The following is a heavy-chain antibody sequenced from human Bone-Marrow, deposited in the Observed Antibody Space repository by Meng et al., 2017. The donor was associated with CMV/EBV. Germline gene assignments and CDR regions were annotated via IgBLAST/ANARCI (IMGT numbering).Heavy chain of an antibody. J-gene: IGHJ6*02. Sequence: GESLKISCAASGFTFSSYELNWVRQAPEKGLEWVSYISSSGNTKYYADCVKGRFTISRDNSKNTLYLQMNSLRAEDTAVYYCARIAAAALKPYYYGMDVWGQGTTVTVSS. D-gene: IGHD6-13*01. V-gene: IGHV3-48*03. CDR1: GFTFSSYE. CDR2: ISSSGNTK. CDR3: ARIAAAALKPYYYGMDV.